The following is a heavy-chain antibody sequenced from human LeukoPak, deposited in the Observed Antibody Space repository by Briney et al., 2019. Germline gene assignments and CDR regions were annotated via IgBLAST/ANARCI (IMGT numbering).Heavy chain of an antibody. D-gene: IGHD5-18*01. CDR2: IKQDGSEK. J-gene: IGHJ6*02. CDR1: GFTFSSYW. CDR3: ARDPVHTAFSGMDV. V-gene: IGHV3-7*03. Sequence: PGGSLRLSCAASGFTFSSYWMNWVRQAPGKGLEWVANIKQDGSEKYYVDSVKGRFTISRDDAKNSLYLHMNTLRVEDTAVYYCARDPVHTAFSGMDVWGQGTTVTVSS.